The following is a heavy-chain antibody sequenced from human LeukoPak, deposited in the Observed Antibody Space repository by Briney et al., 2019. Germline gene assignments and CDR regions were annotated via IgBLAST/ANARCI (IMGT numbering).Heavy chain of an antibody. D-gene: IGHD2-2*01. J-gene: IGHJ5*02. CDR3: ASGLQYAFDP. V-gene: IGHV3-30*03. CDR1: GFTFSSYG. Sequence: GGSLRLSCAASGFTFSSYGMHWVRQAPGKGLEWVAVISYDGSNKYYADSVKGRFTISRDNSKNTLYLQMNSLRAEDTAVYYCASGLQYAFDPWGQGTLVTVSS. CDR2: ISYDGSNK.